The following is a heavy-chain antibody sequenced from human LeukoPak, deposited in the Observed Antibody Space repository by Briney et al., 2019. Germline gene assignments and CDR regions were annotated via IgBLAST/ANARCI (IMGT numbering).Heavy chain of an antibody. Sequence: KTSETLSLTCTVSGGSISSSRYYWGWIRQPPGKGLEWIGSIHYSGSTYYNPSLKSRVTVSVDTSENQFSLKLSSVTAADTAVYYCARSNVGGYYYEGVSAFDIWGQGTMVTVSS. J-gene: IGHJ3*02. CDR3: ARSNVGGYYYEGVSAFDI. D-gene: IGHD3-22*01. CDR2: IHYSGST. CDR1: GGSISSSRYY. V-gene: IGHV4-39*07.